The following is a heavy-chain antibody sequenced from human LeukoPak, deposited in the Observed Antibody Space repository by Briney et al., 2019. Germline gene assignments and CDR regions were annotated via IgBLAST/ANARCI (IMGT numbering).Heavy chain of an antibody. CDR1: GHTFTEYY. CDR3: ASYASGYNWLKV. J-gene: IGHJ4*02. CDR2: IHPGTGNP. V-gene: IGHV1-2*02. Sequence: ASVKVSCKSSGHTFTEYYVHWVRQAPGLGLEWLGWIHPGTGNPNYAQKFQGPVTISRDTPINTAYMELIRLKSDDTAVYYCASYASGYNWLKVWGQGTLVTVSS. D-gene: IGHD1-1*01.